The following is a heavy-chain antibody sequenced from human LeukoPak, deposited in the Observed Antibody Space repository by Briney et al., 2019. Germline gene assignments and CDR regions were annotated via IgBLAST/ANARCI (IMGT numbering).Heavy chain of an antibody. J-gene: IGHJ3*02. V-gene: IGHV3-11*01. CDR1: GFTFSDYY. Sequence: GGSLRLTRAASGFTFSDYYMSWIRRLQGRGLEWVSYISSSGSTIYYADSVKGRFTISRDNAKNSLYLQMNSLRAEDTAVYYCARVKGRNAFDIWGQGTMVTVSS. CDR3: ARVKGRNAFDI. CDR2: ISSSGSTI.